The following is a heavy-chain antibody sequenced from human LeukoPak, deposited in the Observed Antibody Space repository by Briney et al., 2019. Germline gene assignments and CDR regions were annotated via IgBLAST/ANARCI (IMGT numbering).Heavy chain of an antibody. CDR3: ARYDVGWYYFDY. V-gene: IGHV4-4*02. Sequence: KSSGTLSLTCVVSGGSISSSNWWSWVRQPPEKGLEWIGEIYHSGSTNYNPSLKSRVTISVDKSKNQFSLKLSSVTAADTAVYYCARYDVGWYYFDYWGQGTLVTVSS. CDR2: IYHSGST. D-gene: IGHD6-19*01. CDR1: GGSISSSNW. J-gene: IGHJ4*02.